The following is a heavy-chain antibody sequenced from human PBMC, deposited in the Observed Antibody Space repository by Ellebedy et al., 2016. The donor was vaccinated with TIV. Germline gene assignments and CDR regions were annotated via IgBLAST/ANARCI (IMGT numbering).Heavy chain of an antibody. V-gene: IGHV4-59*01. D-gene: IGHD1-26*01. CDR2: IYYSGST. J-gene: IGHJ4*02. CDR1: GGSISSYY. Sequence: SETLSLXXTVSGGSISSYYWSWIRQPPGKGLEWIGYIYYSGSTNYNPSLKSRVTISVDTSKNQFSLKLSSVTAADTAVYYCARKKVGAAFDYWGQGTLVTVSS. CDR3: ARKKVGAAFDY.